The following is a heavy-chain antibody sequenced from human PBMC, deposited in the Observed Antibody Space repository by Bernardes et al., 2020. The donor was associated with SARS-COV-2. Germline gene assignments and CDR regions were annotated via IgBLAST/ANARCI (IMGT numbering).Heavy chain of an antibody. Sequence: ASVKVSCKASGYTFTSYDINWVRQATGQGLEWMGWMNPNSGNTGYAQKFQGRVIMTRNTSINTAYMELSSLISEDTAVYYCARGWSLNDFWSGRMDVWGQGTTVTVSS. V-gene: IGHV1-8*02. CDR2: MNPNSGNT. CDR1: GYTFTSYD. D-gene: IGHD3-3*01. J-gene: IGHJ6*02. CDR3: ARGWSLNDFWSGRMDV.